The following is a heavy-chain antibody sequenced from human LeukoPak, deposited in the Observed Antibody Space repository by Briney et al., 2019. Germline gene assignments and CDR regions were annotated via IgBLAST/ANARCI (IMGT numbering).Heavy chain of an antibody. Sequence: ASVKVSCKASGGTFSSYAISWVRRAPGQGLEWMGRIIPILGIANYAQKFQGRVTITADKSTSTAYMELSSLRSEDTAVYYCARQNTLIAAAGTGYFDYWGQGTLVTVSS. CDR3: ARQNTLIAAAGTGYFDY. V-gene: IGHV1-69*04. CDR2: IIPILGIA. D-gene: IGHD6-13*01. J-gene: IGHJ4*02. CDR1: GGTFSSYA.